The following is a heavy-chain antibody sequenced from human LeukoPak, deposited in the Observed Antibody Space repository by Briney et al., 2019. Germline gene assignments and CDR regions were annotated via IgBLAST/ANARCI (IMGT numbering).Heavy chain of an antibody. D-gene: IGHD4-11*01. CDR2: INHSGST. V-gene: IGHV4-34*01. J-gene: IGHJ6*02. CDR1: GGSISGYY. Sequence: SETLSLTCAVYGGSISGYYWSWIRQPPGKGLEWIGEINHSGSTNYNPSLKSRVTISVDTSKNQFSLKLSSVTAADTAVYYCAREAPYSNYCGMDVWGQGTTVTVSS. CDR3: AREAPYSNYCGMDV.